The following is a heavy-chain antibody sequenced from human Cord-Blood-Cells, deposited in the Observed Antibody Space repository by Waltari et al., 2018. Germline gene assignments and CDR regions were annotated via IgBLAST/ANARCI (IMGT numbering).Heavy chain of an antibody. J-gene: IGHJ4*02. D-gene: IGHD6-13*01. V-gene: IGHV3-48*03. CDR3: ARDKPGRAAAGTTLFDY. Sequence: EVQLVESGGGLVQPGGSLRLCCAASGFTFSSYEMNWVGQVPGKGLEWVSYISSSGSTIFYARSVKGRFTISRDNAKNSRYLQMNSLRAEHTAVYYWARDKPGRAAAGTTLFDYWGQGTLVTVSS. CDR1: GFTFSSYE. CDR2: ISSSGSTI.